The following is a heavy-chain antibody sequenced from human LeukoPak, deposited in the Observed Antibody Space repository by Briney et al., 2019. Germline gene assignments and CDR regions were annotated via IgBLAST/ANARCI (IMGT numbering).Heavy chain of an antibody. D-gene: IGHD5-24*01. CDR3: AKDRGDGYSLT. Sequence: GGSLRLSCAASGFTFRSYGIHWVRQAPGKGLEWVAVISYDGSNKYYVDSVKGRFTISRDDSKNTLYLQMNSLRAEDTAVYYCAKDRGDGYSLTWGQGTLVTVSS. V-gene: IGHV3-30*18. J-gene: IGHJ5*02. CDR1: GFTFRSYG. CDR2: ISYDGSNK.